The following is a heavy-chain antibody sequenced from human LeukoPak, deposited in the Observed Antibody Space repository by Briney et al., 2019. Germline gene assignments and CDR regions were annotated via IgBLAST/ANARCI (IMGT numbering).Heavy chain of an antibody. J-gene: IGHJ4*02. CDR3: GTQGGPKKDF. CDR1: GGSITSRDC. Sequence: PSETLSLTCGVSGGSITSRDCWSWVRQPPGKGLEWIGEICLDGRIHYTPSLKSRISISIDRSKDQFSLNLISVAAADTAIYFLGTQGGPKKDFWGQGTLVTV. V-gene: IGHV4-4*02. CDR2: ICLDGRI. D-gene: IGHD7-27*01.